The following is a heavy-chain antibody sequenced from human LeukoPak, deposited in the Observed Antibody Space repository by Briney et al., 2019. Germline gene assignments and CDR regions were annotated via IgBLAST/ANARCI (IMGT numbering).Heavy chain of an antibody. Sequence: PSETLSLTCTVSGGSVSSGSYYWGWIRQPPGKGLEWIGSIYYSGSTYYNPSLKSRVTISVDTSKNQFSLKLSSVTAADTAVYYCASMRVVVPAFFDYWGQGTLVTVSS. CDR1: GGSVSSGSYY. CDR2: IYYSGST. D-gene: IGHD2-2*01. V-gene: IGHV4-39*01. J-gene: IGHJ4*02. CDR3: ASMRVVVPAFFDY.